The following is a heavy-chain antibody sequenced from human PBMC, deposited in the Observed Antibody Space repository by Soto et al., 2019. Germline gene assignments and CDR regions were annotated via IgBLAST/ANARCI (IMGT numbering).Heavy chain of an antibody. CDR2: IDPSDSYT. CDR3: ARQSGGYSNWFDP. CDR1: GYSFSIYW. D-gene: IGHD2-15*01. J-gene: IGHJ5*02. V-gene: IGHV5-10-1*01. Sequence: GESLKISCNVSGYSFSIYWISWVRQMPGKGLEWMGRIDPSDSYTNYSPSFQGHVTISADKSISTAYLQWSSLKASDTAMYYCARQSGGYSNWFDPWGQGTLVTVSS.